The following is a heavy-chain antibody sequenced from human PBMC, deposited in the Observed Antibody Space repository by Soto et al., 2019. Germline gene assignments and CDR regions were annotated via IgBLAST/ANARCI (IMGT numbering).Heavy chain of an antibody. CDR2: ISSTGSTI. Sequence: EVQLVESGGGLVQPGGSLRLSCAASGFTFSSYEMNWVRQAPGKGLERVSYISSTGSTIYYADSVKGRFTISRDNAKNSLYLQMNSLRAEDTAVHYCARELDDAFDIWGQGTMVTVSS. J-gene: IGHJ3*02. D-gene: IGHD3-3*01. CDR1: GFTFSSYE. CDR3: ARELDDAFDI. V-gene: IGHV3-48*03.